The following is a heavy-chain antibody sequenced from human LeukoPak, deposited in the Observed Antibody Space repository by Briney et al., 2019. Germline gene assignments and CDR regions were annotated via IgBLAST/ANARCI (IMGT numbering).Heavy chain of an antibody. CDR3: ARRLGYQHSNWFDP. Sequence: SETLSLTCTVSGGSISSGSYYWSWIRQPAGKGLEWIGRIYTSGSTNYNPSLKSRVTISVDTSKNQFSLKLSSVTAADTAVYYCARRLGYQHSNWFDPWGQGTLVTVSS. V-gene: IGHV4-61*02. CDR1: GGSISSGSYY. D-gene: IGHD2-2*01. CDR2: IYTSGST. J-gene: IGHJ5*02.